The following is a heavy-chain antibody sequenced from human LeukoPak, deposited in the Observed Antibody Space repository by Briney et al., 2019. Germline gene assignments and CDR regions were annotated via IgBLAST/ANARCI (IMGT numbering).Heavy chain of an antibody. J-gene: IGHJ3*02. D-gene: IGHD3-10*01. CDR3: VRGADYYGSGSYYNPSDAFDI. CDR2: IYYSGST. Sequence: SETLSLTCTVSGGSISSYYWSWIRQPPGKGLEWIGYIYYSGSTNYNPSPKSRVTISVDTSKNQFSLKLSSVTAADTAVYYCVRGADYYGSGSYYNPSDAFDIWGQGTMVTVSS. V-gene: IGHV4-59*01. CDR1: GGSISSYY.